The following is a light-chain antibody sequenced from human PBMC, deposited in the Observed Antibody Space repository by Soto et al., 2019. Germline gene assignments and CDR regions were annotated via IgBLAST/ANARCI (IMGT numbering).Light chain of an antibody. Sequence: DIQMTQSTSTLSASVGDRVTITCRASQSISNCLAWYQQKPGEAPKLLIYKASNLENGVPSRFSGSGSGTEFTLTISSLQSDDFATYYCQQYNSYSWTFGQGTKVDIK. CDR2: KAS. J-gene: IGKJ1*01. CDR1: QSISNC. CDR3: QQYNSYSWT. V-gene: IGKV1-5*03.